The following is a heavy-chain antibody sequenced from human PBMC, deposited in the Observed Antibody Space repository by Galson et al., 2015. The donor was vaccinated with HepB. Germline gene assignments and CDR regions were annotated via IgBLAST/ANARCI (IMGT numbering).Heavy chain of an antibody. CDR1: GYIFTNFG. D-gene: IGHD4-17*01. J-gene: IGHJ4*02. Sequence: SVKVSCKASGYIFTNFGVSWVRQAPGQGLEWMGWISAYNGNTNFAQKFQGRIAVTTDTSTSTAYMELRNVRSDDTAVYYCARHDYGDGLDSWGQGTLVTVSS. CDR3: ARHDYGDGLDS. CDR2: ISAYNGNT. V-gene: IGHV1-18*01.